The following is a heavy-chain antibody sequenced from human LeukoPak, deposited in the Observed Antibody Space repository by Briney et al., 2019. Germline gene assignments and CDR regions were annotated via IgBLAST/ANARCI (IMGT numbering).Heavy chain of an antibody. CDR1: GYTFTSYD. Sequence: GASVKVSCKASGYTFTSYDINWVRQATGQGLEWMGWMNPNSGNTGYAQKFQGRVTMTRNTSISTAYMELSSLRSEDTAEYYCARVGYCSGGSCYSSYYYGMDVWGQGTTVTVSS. D-gene: IGHD2-15*01. V-gene: IGHV1-8*01. CDR2: MNPNSGNT. CDR3: ARVGYCSGGSCYSSYYYGMDV. J-gene: IGHJ6*02.